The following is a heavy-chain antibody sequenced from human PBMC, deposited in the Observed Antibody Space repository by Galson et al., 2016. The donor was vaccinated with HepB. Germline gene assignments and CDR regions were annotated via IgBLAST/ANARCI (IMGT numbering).Heavy chain of an antibody. Sequence: SVKVSCKASGDTLSGYYINFVRQAPGQGLEWMGRFNPKTGGTRYAHRFQGKVALTGDASINTVYMDLIRPTSDDSAIYFCVHEKVGSSGWFAPWGQGTLVTVAS. D-gene: IGHD1-26*01. CDR3: VHEKVGSSGWFAP. V-gene: IGHV1-2*06. CDR1: GDTLSGYY. J-gene: IGHJ5*02. CDR2: FNPKTGGT.